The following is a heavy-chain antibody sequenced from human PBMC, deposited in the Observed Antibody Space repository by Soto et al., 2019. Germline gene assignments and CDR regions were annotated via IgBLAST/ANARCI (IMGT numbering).Heavy chain of an antibody. CDR2: ISSSGSTI. J-gene: IGHJ5*02. CDR3: ARDPTSSSWYNSP. D-gene: IGHD6-13*01. Sequence: PGGSLRLSCAASGFTFSSYEMNWVRQAPGKGLEWVSYISSSGSTIYYADSVKGRFTISRDSAKNSLYLQMNSLRAEDTAVYYCARDPTSSSWYNSPWGQGTLVTVSS. V-gene: IGHV3-48*03. CDR1: GFTFSSYE.